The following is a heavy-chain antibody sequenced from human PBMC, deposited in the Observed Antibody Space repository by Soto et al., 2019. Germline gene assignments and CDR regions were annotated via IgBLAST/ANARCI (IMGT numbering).Heavy chain of an antibody. V-gene: IGHV1-2*02. CDR3: ARSLSTRGDRPDY. CDR2: INPNSGDT. Sequence: ASVKVSCKASGYTFTGYFMRWLRQAPGQGLEWMGWINPNSGDTNYAQNVQGRVTMTRDTSISTAYLELRRLRSADTAVYYCARSLSTRGDRPDYRGRGPLVTVSS. D-gene: IGHD6-6*01. J-gene: IGHJ4*01. CDR1: GYTFTGYF.